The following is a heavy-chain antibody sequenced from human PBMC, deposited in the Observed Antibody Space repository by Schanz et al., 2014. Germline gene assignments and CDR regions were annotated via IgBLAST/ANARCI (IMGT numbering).Heavy chain of an antibody. Sequence: VQLVESGGGLIQPGGSLRLSCAASGFTYSSYWMHWVRQAPGKGLEWVSGISDRGDGTNYGDSVRGRFTISRDNSKNTLYLRMISLRAEDTAMFYCARYYETSYYPLYYCDYWGQGTLVTVSS. V-gene: IGHV3-NL1*01. CDR3: ARYYETSYYPLYYCDY. CDR1: GFTYSSYW. CDR2: ISDRGDGT. D-gene: IGHD3-22*01. J-gene: IGHJ4*02.